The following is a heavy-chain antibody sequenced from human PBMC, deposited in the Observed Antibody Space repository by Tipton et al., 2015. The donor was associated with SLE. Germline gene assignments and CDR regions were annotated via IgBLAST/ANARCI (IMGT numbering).Heavy chain of an antibody. Sequence: TLSLTCAVSGGSISSGGYSWTWSWIRQSPGKGLEWIGYIYPSGSTYYNPSLKSRVTISVDRSKNQFSLNLTSVTAADTAVYYCARRYGDYRIDYWGQGTLVTVSS. V-gene: IGHV4-30-2*06. CDR2: IYPSGST. CDR3: ARRYGDYRIDY. J-gene: IGHJ4*02. CDR1: GGSISSGGYS. D-gene: IGHD4-17*01.